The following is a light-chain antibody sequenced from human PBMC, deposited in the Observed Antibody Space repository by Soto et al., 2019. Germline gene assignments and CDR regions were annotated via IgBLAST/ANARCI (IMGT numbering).Light chain of an antibody. V-gene: IGLV2-14*01. J-gene: IGLJ1*01. CDR1: SSDVGGYNY. CDR2: DVS. Sequence: QSVLPQPASVYGSPGESITISCTGTSSDVGGYNYVSWYQQHPGKAPKLMIYDVSNRPSGVSNRFSGSKSGNTASLTISGLQAEDEADYYCSSYTSSSSYVFGTGTKVTV. CDR3: SSYTSSSSYV.